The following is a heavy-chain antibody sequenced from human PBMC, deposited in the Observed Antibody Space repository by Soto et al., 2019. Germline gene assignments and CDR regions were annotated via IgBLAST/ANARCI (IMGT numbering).Heavy chain of an antibody. CDR3: AKDRSYYDSWSGNTYYYYMDV. D-gene: IGHD3-3*01. Sequence: GGSLRLSCAASGFTFSSYAMSWVRQAPGKGLEWVSAISGSGGSTYYADSVKGRFTISRDNSKNTLYLQMNSLRAEDTAVYYCAKDRSYYDSWSGNTYYYYMDVWGKGTTVTVSS. CDR1: GFTFSSYA. V-gene: IGHV3-23*01. CDR2: ISGSGGST. J-gene: IGHJ6*03.